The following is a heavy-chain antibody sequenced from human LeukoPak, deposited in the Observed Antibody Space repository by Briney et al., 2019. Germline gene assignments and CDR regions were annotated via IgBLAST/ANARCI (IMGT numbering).Heavy chain of an antibody. CDR3: ARSPHYDSSGYNYYYYYMDV. CDR1: GGTFSSYA. J-gene: IGHJ6*03. CDR2: IIPIFGTA. Sequence: SVKVSCKASGGTFSSYAISWVRQAPGQGLEWMGGIIPIFGTANYAQKFQGRVTITTDESTSTAYMELSSLRSEDTAVYYCARSPHYDSSGYNYYYYYMDVWGKGTTVTVS. V-gene: IGHV1-69*05. D-gene: IGHD3-22*01.